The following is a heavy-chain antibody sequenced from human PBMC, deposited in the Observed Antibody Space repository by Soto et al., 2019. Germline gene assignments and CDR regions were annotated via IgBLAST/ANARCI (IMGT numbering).Heavy chain of an antibody. D-gene: IGHD3-10*01. J-gene: IGHJ6*02. CDR3: ARDERQRGTYGSGSYRSYYGMDV. CDR1: GGTFSSYA. Sequence: GASVKVSCKASGGTFSSYAISWVRQAPGQGLEWMGGIIPIFGTANYAQKFQGRVTITADESTSTAYMELSSLRSEDTAVYYCARDERQRGTYGSGSYRSYYGMDVWGQGTTVTV. V-gene: IGHV1-69*13. CDR2: IIPIFGTA.